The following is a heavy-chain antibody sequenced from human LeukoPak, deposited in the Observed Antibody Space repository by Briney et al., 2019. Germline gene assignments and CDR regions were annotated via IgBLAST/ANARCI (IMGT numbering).Heavy chain of an antibody. CDR2: ISSSSSYT. J-gene: IGHJ4*02. D-gene: IGHD1-1*01. Sequence: PGGSLRLSCAASGFTFSSYEMNWVRQAPGKGLEWVSYISSSSSYTNYADSVKGRFTISRDNAKNSLYLQMNSLRAEDTAVYYCARETGTTDYWGQGTLVTVSS. CDR1: GFTFSSYE. V-gene: IGHV3-21*05. CDR3: ARETGTTDY.